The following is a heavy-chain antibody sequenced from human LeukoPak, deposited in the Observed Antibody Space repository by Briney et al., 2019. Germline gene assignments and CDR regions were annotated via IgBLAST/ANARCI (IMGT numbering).Heavy chain of an antibody. CDR3: ARPGGMRSGSYYMDV. V-gene: IGHV4-34*01. CDR2: INHSGST. Sequence: SETLSLTCAVYGGSFSGYYWSWIRQPPGKGLEWIGEINHSGSTNYNPSLKSRVTISVDTSKNQFSLKLSSVTAADTAVYCCARPGGMRSGSYYMDVWGKGTTVTISS. D-gene: IGHD2-15*01. J-gene: IGHJ6*03. CDR1: GGSFSGYY.